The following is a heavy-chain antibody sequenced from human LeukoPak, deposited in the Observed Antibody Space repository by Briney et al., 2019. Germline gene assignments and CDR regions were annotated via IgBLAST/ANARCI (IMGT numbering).Heavy chain of an antibody. Sequence: SETLSLTCAVYGGSFSGYYWSWIRQPPGKGLEWIGEINHSGSTNYNPSLKSRVTISVDTSKNQFSLKLSSVTAADTAVYYCASSPPGYYDSSGYENWGQGTLVTVSS. J-gene: IGHJ4*02. CDR1: GGSFSGYY. D-gene: IGHD3-22*01. V-gene: IGHV4-34*01. CDR3: ASSPPGYYDSSGYEN. CDR2: INHSGST.